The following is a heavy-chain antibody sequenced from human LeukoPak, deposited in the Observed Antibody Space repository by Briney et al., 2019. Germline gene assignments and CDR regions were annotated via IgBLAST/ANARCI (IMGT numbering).Heavy chain of an antibody. Sequence: ASVKVSCKASGYTFTSYGISWVRQAPGQGLEWMGWMNPNSGNTGYAQKFQGRVTMTRNTSISTAYMELSSLRSEDTAVYYCARGRKNDFWSGYYPHYFDYWGQGTLVTVSS. CDR2: MNPNSGNT. CDR1: GYTFTSYG. CDR3: ARGRKNDFWSGYYPHYFDY. J-gene: IGHJ4*02. V-gene: IGHV1-8*02. D-gene: IGHD3-3*01.